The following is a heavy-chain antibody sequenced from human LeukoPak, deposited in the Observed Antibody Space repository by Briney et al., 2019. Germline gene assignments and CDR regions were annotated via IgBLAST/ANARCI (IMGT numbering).Heavy chain of an antibody. V-gene: IGHV3-30*18. CDR2: ISYDGSNK. D-gene: IGHD3-22*01. J-gene: IGHJ4*02. CDR1: GFTFSSYG. CDR3: AKDSSGYLDY. Sequence: GRPLRLSCAASGFTFSSYGMHWVRQAPGKGLEWVAVISYDGSNKYYADSVKGRFTISRDNSKNTLYLQMNSLRAEDTAVYYCAKDSSGYLDYWGQGTLVTVSS.